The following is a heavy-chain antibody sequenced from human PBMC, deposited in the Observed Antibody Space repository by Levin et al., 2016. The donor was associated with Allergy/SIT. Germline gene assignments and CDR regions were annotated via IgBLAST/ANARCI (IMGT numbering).Heavy chain of an antibody. D-gene: IGHD1-1*01. J-gene: IGHJ4*02. CDR2: IKSKAAGATA. V-gene: IGHV3-15*01. CDR1: GFTFTNAW. Sequence: GGSLRLSCAASGFTFTNAWMSWVRQAPGKGLEWVGRIKSKAAGATADNAAPVKGRFTISRDDSENTLFLQMNSLKTEDTAVYYCATMNWNALNYWGQGTLVTVSS. CDR3: ATMNWNALNY.